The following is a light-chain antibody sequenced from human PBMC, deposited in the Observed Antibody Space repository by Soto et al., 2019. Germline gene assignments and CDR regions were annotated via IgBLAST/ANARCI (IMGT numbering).Light chain of an antibody. Sequence: EIVMTQFPDSLCVSPGESATLSCRASQSVGTTLAWYQQKPGQAPRLLIYGASTRASGCPPRFRGSGSGTEFTLNINYLRSEDIAVYYCQQYKDYVNFGGGTKVEV. V-gene: IGKV3D-15*01. J-gene: IGKJ4*01. CDR2: GAS. CDR1: QSVGTT. CDR3: QQYKDYVN.